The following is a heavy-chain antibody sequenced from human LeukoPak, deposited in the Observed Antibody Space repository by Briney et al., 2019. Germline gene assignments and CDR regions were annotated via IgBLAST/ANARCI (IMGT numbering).Heavy chain of an antibody. CDR2: ISGSGGST. CDR1: GFTFSSYA. CDR3: AKDRMGWAPSGWYFDY. Sequence: GGSLRLSCAASGFTFSSYAMSWVRQAPGKGLEWVSAISGSGGSTYYADSVKGRFTISRDNSKNTLYLQMNSLRAEDTAVYYCAKDRMGWAPSGWYFDYWGQGTLVTASS. D-gene: IGHD6-19*01. J-gene: IGHJ4*02. V-gene: IGHV3-23*01.